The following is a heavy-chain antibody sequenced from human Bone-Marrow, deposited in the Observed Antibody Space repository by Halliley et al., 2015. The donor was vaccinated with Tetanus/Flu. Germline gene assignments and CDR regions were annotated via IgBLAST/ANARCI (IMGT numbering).Heavy chain of an antibody. J-gene: IGHJ1*01. D-gene: IGHD6-13*01. CDR1: GFPFRSYS. CDR3: VTGGLYSANPEL. V-gene: IGHV3-23*01. CDR2: ISGTGGST. Sequence: SLRLSCTSSGFPFRSYSISWVRQTPGKGLEWVSGISGTGGSTFYAESVKGRFTISRENSRNTVYLEMDWLTVDDTAMYYCVTGGLYSANPELWGQGTVVTVSS.